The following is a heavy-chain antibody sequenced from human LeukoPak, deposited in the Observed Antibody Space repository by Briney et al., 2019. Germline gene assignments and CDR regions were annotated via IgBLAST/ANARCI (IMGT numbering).Heavy chain of an antibody. CDR3: ARDSLLWVQWFGELFGNWFDP. CDR2: IIPILGIA. V-gene: IGHV1-69*04. Sequence: ASVKVSCKASGGTFSSYAISWVRQAPGQGLEWMGRIIPILGIANYAQKFQGRVTITADKSTSTAYMELSSLRSDDTAVYYCARDSLLWVQWFGELFGNWFDPWGQGTLVTVSS. D-gene: IGHD3-10*01. CDR1: GGTFSSYA. J-gene: IGHJ5*02.